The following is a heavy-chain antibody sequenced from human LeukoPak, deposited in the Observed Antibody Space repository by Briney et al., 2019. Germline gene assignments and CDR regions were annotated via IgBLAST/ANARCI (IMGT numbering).Heavy chain of an antibody. V-gene: IGHV3-7*03. J-gene: IGHJ4*02. Sequence: GGSLRLSCAASGFTFGSYWMSWVRQAPGKGLEWAANIKQDGSEKYYVDSVKGRFTISRDNAKNSLYLQMNSLRAEDTAVYYCTRGQTTVTNWGQGTLVTVSS. CDR3: TRGQTTVTN. CDR1: GFTFGSYW. CDR2: IKQDGSEK. D-gene: IGHD4-17*01.